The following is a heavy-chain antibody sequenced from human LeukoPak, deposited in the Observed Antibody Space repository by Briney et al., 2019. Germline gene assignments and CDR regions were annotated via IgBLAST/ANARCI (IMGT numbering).Heavy chain of an antibody. J-gene: IGHJ4*02. Sequence: SVKVSCKASGGTFSSYAISWVRQAPGQGLEWMEGIIPIFGTANYAQKFQGRVTITADESTSTAYMELSSLRSEDTAVYYCARVEGIAVAAPFDYWGQGTLVTVSS. CDR3: ARVEGIAVAAPFDY. CDR2: IIPIFGTA. CDR1: GGTFSSYA. V-gene: IGHV1-69*13. D-gene: IGHD6-19*01.